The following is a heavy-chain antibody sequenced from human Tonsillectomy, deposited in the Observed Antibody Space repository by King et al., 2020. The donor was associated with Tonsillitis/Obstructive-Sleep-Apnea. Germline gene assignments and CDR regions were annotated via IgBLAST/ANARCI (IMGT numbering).Heavy chain of an antibody. D-gene: IGHD3-3*01. J-gene: IGHJ4*02. Sequence: VQLVESGGGLVQPGGSLRLSCAASGFTFSSYAMSWVRQAPGKGLEWVSAISGSGGSTYYADYVKGRFTISRDNSKNTLYLQMNSLRAEDTAVYYCAKGINYDFWSGYYNHFDYWGQGTLVTVSS. CDR3: AKGINYDFWSGYYNHFDY. V-gene: IGHV3-23*04. CDR2: ISGSGGST. CDR1: GFTFSSYA.